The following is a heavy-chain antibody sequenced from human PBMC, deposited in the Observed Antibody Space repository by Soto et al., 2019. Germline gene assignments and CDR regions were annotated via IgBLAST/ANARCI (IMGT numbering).Heavy chain of an antibody. Sequence: ASVKVSCKASGYSFSTFGIHWVRQAPGQRPEWMGWTNAGNGNTRHSQKFQSRITITRDTSASTVYMELTSLRSEDTSIYYCARSSVPPYCSRTCYYSVDYWGQGTLVTVSS. CDR3: ARSSVPPYCSRTCYYSVDY. J-gene: IGHJ4*02. D-gene: IGHD2-2*01. CDR2: TNAGNGNT. V-gene: IGHV1-3*01. CDR1: GYSFSTFG.